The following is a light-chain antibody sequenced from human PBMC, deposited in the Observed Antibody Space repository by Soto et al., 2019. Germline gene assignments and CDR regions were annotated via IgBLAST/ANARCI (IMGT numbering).Light chain of an antibody. CDR2: GVS. CDR3: QQYNDWPFT. J-gene: IGKJ3*01. V-gene: IGKV3-15*01. Sequence: EFVLTQSPGTLSLSPGERATLSCRASQSLANSFIAWYQQKPGQAPRLLIYGVSTRATGIPARFSGSESGTEFTLTISSLQSEDFAVYYCQQYNDWPFTFGPGTKVDIK. CDR1: QSLANSF.